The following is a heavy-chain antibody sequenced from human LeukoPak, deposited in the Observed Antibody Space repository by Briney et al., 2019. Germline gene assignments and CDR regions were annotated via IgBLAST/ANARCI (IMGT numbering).Heavy chain of an antibody. J-gene: IGHJ4*02. D-gene: IGHD2/OR15-2a*01. CDR2: INSDGSWT. CDR1: GNYW. V-gene: IGHV3-74*01. Sequence: GGSLRLSCAASGNYWMHWVRQAPGKGLVWVSHINSDGSWTSYADSVKGRFTISKDNAKNTVYLQMNSLRAEDTAVYYCVSFYETYWGRGTLVTVSS. CDR3: VSFYETY.